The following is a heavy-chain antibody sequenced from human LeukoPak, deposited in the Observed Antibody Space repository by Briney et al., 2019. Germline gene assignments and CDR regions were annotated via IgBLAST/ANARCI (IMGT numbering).Heavy chain of an antibody. CDR3: AIYDYGDYWTFDY. Sequence: ASVKVSCKASGYTFSSYYIHWVRQAPGQGLEWMTWMHPNSGDTNYAQRFQGRVTMTWDTSISTAYMELSRLRSDDTAVYYCAIYDYGDYWTFDYWGQGTLVTVSS. V-gene: IGHV1-2*02. CDR1: GYTFSSYY. D-gene: IGHD4-17*01. CDR2: MHPNSGDT. J-gene: IGHJ4*02.